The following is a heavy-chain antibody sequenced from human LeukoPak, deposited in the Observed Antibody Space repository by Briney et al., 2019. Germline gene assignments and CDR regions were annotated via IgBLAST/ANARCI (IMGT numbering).Heavy chain of an antibody. CDR1: GYTFTSYD. V-gene: IGHV1-8*03. Sequence: ASVKVSCKASGYTFTSYDINWVRQATGQGLEWMGWMNPNGGNTGYAQKFQGRVTITRNTSISTAYMELSSLRSEDTAVYYCARGAVPAAGDWFDPWGQGTLVTVSS. J-gene: IGHJ5*02. CDR2: MNPNGGNT. D-gene: IGHD2-2*01. CDR3: ARGAVPAAGDWFDP.